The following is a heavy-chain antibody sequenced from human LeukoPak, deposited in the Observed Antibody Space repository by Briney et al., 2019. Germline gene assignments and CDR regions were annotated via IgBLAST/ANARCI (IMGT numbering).Heavy chain of an antibody. Sequence: PSETLSLTCTISGGSIRTSSYYWGWIRQPPGKGLEWIGSIFYSGSTYYNPSLKSRVTISVDTSKNQFSPNLSSVTAADTAVYYCARPATVTTSFWYFDLWGRGTLATVSS. CDR3: ARPATVTTSFWYFDL. V-gene: IGHV4-39*01. D-gene: IGHD4-17*01. J-gene: IGHJ2*01. CDR2: IFYSGST. CDR1: GGSIRTSSYY.